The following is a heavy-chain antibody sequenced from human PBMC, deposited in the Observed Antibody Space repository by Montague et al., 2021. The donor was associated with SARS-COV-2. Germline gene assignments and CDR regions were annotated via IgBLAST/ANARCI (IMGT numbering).Heavy chain of an antibody. Sequence: SETLSLTCAVSGGSISSSDWGWIRQPPGKGLEWIGFFYSSGITDSNPSLKSRVSISLDTSKNQVSLKLRSVTTADTAVYYCARETMTGDALDVWGQGTMVTVSP. CDR2: FYSSGIT. D-gene: IGHD1-14*01. J-gene: IGHJ3*01. CDR3: ARETMTGDALDV. CDR1: GGSISSSD. V-gene: IGHV4-59*12.